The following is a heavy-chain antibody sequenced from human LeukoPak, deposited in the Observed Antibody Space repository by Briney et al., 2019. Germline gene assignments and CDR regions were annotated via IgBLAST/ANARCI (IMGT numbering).Heavy chain of an antibody. D-gene: IGHD6-19*01. Sequence: GGSLRLSCAASGFTFSSYAMTWVRQAPGKGLEWVSTIGASGGTIYYADSVKGRFTISRDNSKNTLYLQMNSLRAEDTAVYYCAKRFSSGWFYFDFGGQGTLATVSS. CDR1: GFTFSSYA. V-gene: IGHV3-23*01. J-gene: IGHJ4*02. CDR2: IGASGGTI. CDR3: AKRFSSGWFYFDF.